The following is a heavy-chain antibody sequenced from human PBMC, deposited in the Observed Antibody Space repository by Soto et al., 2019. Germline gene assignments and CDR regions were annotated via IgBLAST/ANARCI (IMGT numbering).Heavy chain of an antibody. CDR2: ISGSGGST. Sequence: AGGSLRLSCAASGFTFSSYAMSWVRQAPGKGLEWVSAISGSGGSTYYADSVKGRFTISRDNSKNTLYLQMNSLRAEDTAVYYCAKGSGETYYDFWSGTPPRSYGMDVWGQETTVTVSS. CDR1: GFTFSSYA. CDR3: AKGSGETYYDFWSGTPPRSYGMDV. J-gene: IGHJ6*02. D-gene: IGHD3-3*01. V-gene: IGHV3-23*01.